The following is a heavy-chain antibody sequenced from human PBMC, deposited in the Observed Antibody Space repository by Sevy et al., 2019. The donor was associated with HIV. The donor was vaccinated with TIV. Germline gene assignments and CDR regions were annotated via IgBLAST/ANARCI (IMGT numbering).Heavy chain of an antibody. V-gene: IGHV3-74*01. D-gene: IGHD3-3*01. Sequence: GGSLRLSCAASGFTFSSYWMHWVRQAPGKGLVWVSRINSDGSSTSYADSVKGRFTISRDNAKNTLYLQMNSLRAEDTAVYYCAGDSVEEGEMYRFLVGYGVDYYYGMDVWGQGTTVTVSS. CDR1: GFTFSSYW. CDR3: AGDSVEEGEMYRFLVGYGVDYYYGMDV. J-gene: IGHJ6*02. CDR2: INSDGSST.